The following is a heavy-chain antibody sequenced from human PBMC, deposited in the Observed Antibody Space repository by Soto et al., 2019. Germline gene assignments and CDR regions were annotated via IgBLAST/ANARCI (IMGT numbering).Heavy chain of an antibody. V-gene: IGHV3-7*01. CDR3: AREDTVATISGGFDY. J-gene: IGHJ4*02. Sequence: GGSLRLSYAASGFKFSNYWLSWVRQAPGMGLEWVANIKEDGSEKYHVDSVKGRFTISRDNAKNSLYLQMNSLRAEDTAVYYCAREDTVATISGGFDYWGQGTPVTVSS. CDR2: IKEDGSEK. D-gene: IGHD5-12*01. CDR1: GFKFSNYW.